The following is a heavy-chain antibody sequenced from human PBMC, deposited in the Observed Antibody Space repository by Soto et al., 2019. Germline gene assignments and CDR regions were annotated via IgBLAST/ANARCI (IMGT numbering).Heavy chain of an antibody. CDR3: ARIRYDSSCYLFDY. J-gene: IGHJ4*02. CDR2: IFSNDEK. CDR1: GFSLSNARMG. Sequence: QVTLKESGPVLVKPTETLTLTCTVSGFSLSNARMGVSWIRQPPGKALEWLAHIFSNDEKSYSTSLKSRLTTSKYNSKSQVVLTITTMDPVDTATYYCARIRYDSSCYLFDYWGQGTLVTVSS. V-gene: IGHV2-26*01. D-gene: IGHD3-22*01.